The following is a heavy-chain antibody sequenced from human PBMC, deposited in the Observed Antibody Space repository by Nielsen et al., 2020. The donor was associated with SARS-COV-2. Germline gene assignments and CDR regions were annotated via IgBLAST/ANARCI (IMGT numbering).Heavy chain of an antibody. J-gene: IGHJ6*02. CDR3: AKDLRYFDWLLYMRSATPNNYYGMDV. CDR1: GFTFSSYG. CDR2: ISYDGSNK. D-gene: IGHD3-9*01. V-gene: IGHV3-30*18. Sequence: GGSLRLSCAASGFTFSSYGMHWVRQAPGKGLEWVAVISYDGSNKYYADSVKGRFTISRDNSKNTLYLQMNSLRAEDTAVYYCAKDLRYFDWLLYMRSATPNNYYGMDVWGQGTTVTVSS.